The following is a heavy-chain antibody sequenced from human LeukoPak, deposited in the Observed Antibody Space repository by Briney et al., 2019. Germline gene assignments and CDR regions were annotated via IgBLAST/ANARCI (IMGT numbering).Heavy chain of an antibody. CDR2: ISYDGSNK. CDR3: AKAPSPRDYSGNLPRDY. Sequence: GGSLRLSCAASGFTFSSYGMHWVRQAPGKGLEWVAVISYDGSNKYYADSVKGRFTISRDNSKNTLYLQMNSPRAEDTAVYYCAKAPSPRDYSGNLPRDYWGQGTLVTVSS. V-gene: IGHV3-30*18. CDR1: GFTFSSYG. J-gene: IGHJ4*01. D-gene: IGHD4-23*01.